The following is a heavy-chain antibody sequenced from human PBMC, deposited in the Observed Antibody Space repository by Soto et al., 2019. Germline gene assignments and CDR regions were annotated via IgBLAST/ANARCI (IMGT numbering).Heavy chain of an antibody. J-gene: IGHJ4*02. V-gene: IGHV3-23*01. CDR3: AKDRVDYGDYRGLDY. D-gene: IGHD4-17*01. CDR1: GFTFSSYA. CDR2: ISGSGTNR. Sequence: EVQLLESGGGLVQPGGSLRLSCAASGFTFSSYAMTWVRQAPGKGLEWVSAISGSGTNRYYADSVKGRFTISRDNSKNTLSLQMNSLRAEDTAVYYCAKDRVDYGDYRGLDYWGQGTLVIVSS.